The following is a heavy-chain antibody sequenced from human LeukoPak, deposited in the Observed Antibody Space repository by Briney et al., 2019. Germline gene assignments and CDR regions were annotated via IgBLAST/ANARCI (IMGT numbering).Heavy chain of an antibody. CDR1: GGTFSNYA. Sequence: SVKVSCKASGGTFSNYAISWVRQAPGQGLEWMGGIIPIFGTANYAQKFQGRVTITADKSTSTAYMELSSLRSEDTAVYYCARDGSSGYYLGYWGQGTLVTVSS. V-gene: IGHV1-69*06. D-gene: IGHD3-22*01. CDR3: ARDGSSGYYLGY. CDR2: IIPIFGTA. J-gene: IGHJ4*02.